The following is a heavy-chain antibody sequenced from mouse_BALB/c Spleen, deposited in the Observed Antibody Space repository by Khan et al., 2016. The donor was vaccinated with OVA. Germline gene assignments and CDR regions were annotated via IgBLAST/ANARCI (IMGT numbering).Heavy chain of an antibody. CDR2: INPYNDGT. J-gene: IGHJ3*01. V-gene: IGHV1S136*01. Sequence: VQLQQSGPELVKPGASVKMSCKASGYTYTSYVMHWVKQKPGQGLEWIGYINPYNDGTKYDEKFKGKATLISDKSSSTAYMALSSLTSEDSAVYYCARWGITTGFAYWGQGTLVTVSA. D-gene: IGHD2-4*01. CDR3: ARWGITTGFAY. CDR1: GYTYTSYV.